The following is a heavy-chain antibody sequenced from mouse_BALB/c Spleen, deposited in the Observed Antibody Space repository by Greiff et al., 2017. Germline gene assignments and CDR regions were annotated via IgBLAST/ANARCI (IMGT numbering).Heavy chain of an antibody. Sequence: EVKLQQSGTVLARPGASVKMSCKASGYSFTSYWMHWVKQRPGQGLEWIGAIYPGNSDTSYNQKFKGKAKLTAVTSASTAYMELSSLTNEDSAVYYCTRSPTVVADWYFDVWGAGPRSPSPQ. J-gene: IGHJ1*01. V-gene: IGHV1-5*01. D-gene: IGHD1-1*01. CDR2: IYPGNSDT. CDR3: TRSPTVVADWYFDV. CDR1: GYSFTSYW.